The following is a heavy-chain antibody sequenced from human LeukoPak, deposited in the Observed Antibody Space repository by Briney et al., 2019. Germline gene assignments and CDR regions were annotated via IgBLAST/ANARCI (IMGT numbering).Heavy chain of an antibody. CDR1: GGSFSGYY. CDR3: ESGYSTHDAFDI. CDR2: INHSGST. V-gene: IGHV4-34*01. D-gene: IGHD6-13*01. Sequence: SETLSLTCAVYGGSFSGYYWSWIRQPPGKGLEWIGEINHSGSTNYNPSLKSRVTISVDTSKNQFSLKLSSVTAADTAVYYCESGYSTHDAFDIWGQGTMVTVSS. J-gene: IGHJ3*02.